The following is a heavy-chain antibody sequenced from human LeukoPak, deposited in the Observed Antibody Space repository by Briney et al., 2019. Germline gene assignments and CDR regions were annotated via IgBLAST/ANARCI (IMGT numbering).Heavy chain of an antibody. Sequence: GGSLRLSCAASGFTFSSYDMHWVRQATGKGLEWVSAIGTAGDTYYPGSVKGRFTISRENAKNSLYLQMNSLGAGDTAVYYCARGCTYYYGSGSYYNTNYFDYWGQGTLVTVSS. CDR1: GFTFSSYD. V-gene: IGHV3-13*01. D-gene: IGHD3-10*01. J-gene: IGHJ4*02. CDR2: IGTAGDT. CDR3: ARGCTYYYGSGSYYNTNYFDY.